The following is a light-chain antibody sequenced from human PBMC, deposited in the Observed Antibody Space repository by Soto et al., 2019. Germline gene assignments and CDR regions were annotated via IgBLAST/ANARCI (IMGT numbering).Light chain of an antibody. V-gene: IGKV4-1*01. CDR2: SAS. CDR3: QQHYNYRRP. J-gene: IGKJ1*01. Sequence: IVMTQSPDSLSVSLGERATMNCKSSQRVLYSSKNKNYLSWYKQKPGQPPKLLIYSASNLHSRVPDRSSGTESLPDFTLTVSILQSEDVACYHYQQHYNYRRPVGRDNKVELK. CDR1: QRVLYSSKNKNY.